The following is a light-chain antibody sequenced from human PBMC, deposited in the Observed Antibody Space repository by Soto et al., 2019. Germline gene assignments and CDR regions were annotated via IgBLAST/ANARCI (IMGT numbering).Light chain of an antibody. CDR1: SSDVGGYNY. CDR3: CSFTRITTYV. CDR2: DVT. Sequence: QSVLTQPASVSGSPGQSITISCTGTSSDVGGYNYVSWYQQQPGKAPKLMVFDVTNRPSGVSNRFSGSKSGNTASLTISGLQAEDEGDYYCCSFTRITTYVFGTGTKATVL. J-gene: IGLJ1*01. V-gene: IGLV2-14*03.